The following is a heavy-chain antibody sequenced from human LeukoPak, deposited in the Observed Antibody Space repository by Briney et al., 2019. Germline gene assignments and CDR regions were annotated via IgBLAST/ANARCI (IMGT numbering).Heavy chain of an antibody. Sequence: GGSLRLSCAASGFTFSNYWMNWVRQAPGKGLEWVSNINGSASGTYYADSVKGRFTISRDNSKNTLYLQMNSLTAEDTAVYYGAKHHYSGSYYFYYWGQGTVVTVSS. CDR3: AKHHYSGSYYFYY. CDR2: INGSASGT. V-gene: IGHV3-23*01. D-gene: IGHD1-26*01. CDR1: GFTFSNYW. J-gene: IGHJ4*02.